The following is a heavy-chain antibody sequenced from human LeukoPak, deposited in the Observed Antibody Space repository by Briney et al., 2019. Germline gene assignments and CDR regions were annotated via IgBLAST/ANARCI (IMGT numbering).Heavy chain of an antibody. J-gene: IGHJ3*02. Sequence: SETLSLTCTVSGGSISSGSYYWRWIRQPAGKGLEWIGRIYTSGSTNYNPSLKSRVTMSVDTSKNQFSLKLSSVTAADTAVYYCARGYCSSTSCYTTGAFDIWGQGTMVTVSS. CDR1: GGSISSGSYY. CDR3: ARGYCSSTSCYTTGAFDI. D-gene: IGHD2-2*02. CDR2: IYTSGST. V-gene: IGHV4-61*02.